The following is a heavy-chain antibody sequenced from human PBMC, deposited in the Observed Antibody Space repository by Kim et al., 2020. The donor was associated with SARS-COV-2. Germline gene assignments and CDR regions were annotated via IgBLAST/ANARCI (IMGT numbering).Heavy chain of an antibody. J-gene: IGHJ5*02. D-gene: IGHD4-17*01. CDR1: GFTFSSYS. CDR2: ISSSSSYI. CDR3: ARLYGDYRGNWFDP. Sequence: GGSLRLSCAASGFTFSSYSMNWVRQAPGKGLEWVSSISSSSSYIYYADSVKGRFTISRDNAKNSLYLQMNSLRAEDTAVYYCARLYGDYRGNWFDPWGQGTLVTVSS. V-gene: IGHV3-21*01.